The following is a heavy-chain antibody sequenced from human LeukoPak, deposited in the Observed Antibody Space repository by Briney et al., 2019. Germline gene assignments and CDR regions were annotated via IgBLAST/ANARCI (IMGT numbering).Heavy chain of an antibody. Sequence: ASVKVSCKASGYTFTSYYMHWVRQAPGQGLEWMGIINPSGGSTSYAQKFQGRVTMTRDTSTSTVYMELSSLRSEDTAVYYCARDYYDSSGYLGAFDIWGQGTMVTVSS. J-gene: IGHJ3*02. V-gene: IGHV1-46*01. CDR3: ARDYYDSSGYLGAFDI. D-gene: IGHD3-22*01. CDR1: GYTFTSYY. CDR2: INPSGGST.